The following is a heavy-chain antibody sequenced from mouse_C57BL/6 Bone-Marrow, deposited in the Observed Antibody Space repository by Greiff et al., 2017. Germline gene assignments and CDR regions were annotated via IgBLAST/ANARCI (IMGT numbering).Heavy chain of an antibody. J-gene: IGHJ1*03. CDR1: GFTFSDYG. CDR2: ISNLAYSI. CDR3: ARHGGYVSSYWYFDV. V-gene: IGHV5-15*01. Sequence: EVKLMESGGGLVQPGGSLKLSCAASGFTFSDYGMAWVRQAPRKGPEWVAFISNLAYSIYYADTVTGRVTISRENAQNTLYLDMSSLRSEDKAMYYWARHGGYVSSYWYFDVWGTGTTVTDSS. D-gene: IGHD3-1*01.